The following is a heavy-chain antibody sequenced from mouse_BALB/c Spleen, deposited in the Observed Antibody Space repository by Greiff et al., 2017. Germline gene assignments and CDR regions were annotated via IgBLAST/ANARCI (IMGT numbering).Heavy chain of an antibody. CDR2: ILPGSGST. Sequence: QVQLKQSGAELMKPGASVKISCKATGYTFSSYWIEWVKQRPGHGLEWIGEILPGSGSTNYNEKFKGKATFTADTSSNTAYMQLSSLTSEDSAVYYCARWGYGSRNYAMDYWGQGTSVTVSS. J-gene: IGHJ4*01. CDR1: GYTFSSYW. D-gene: IGHD1-1*01. CDR3: ARWGYGSRNYAMDY. V-gene: IGHV1-9*01.